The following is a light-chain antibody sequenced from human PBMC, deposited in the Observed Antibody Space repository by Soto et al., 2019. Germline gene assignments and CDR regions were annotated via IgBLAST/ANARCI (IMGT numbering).Light chain of an antibody. CDR3: HQYDNLPES. CDR2: DAS. V-gene: IGKV1-33*01. Sequence: DIRMTQSPSSLSASVGGRVTITCQASQDISNYLNWYRQRPGEAPELLIYDASNLQTGVPSRFTGSGSGTHFVFTIVSLQPEDVATYYCHQYDNLPESFGQGTKLEI. CDR1: QDISNY. J-gene: IGKJ2*03.